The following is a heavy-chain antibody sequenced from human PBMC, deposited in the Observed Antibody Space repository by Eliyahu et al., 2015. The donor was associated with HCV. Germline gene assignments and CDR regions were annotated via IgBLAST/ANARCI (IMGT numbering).Heavy chain of an antibody. J-gene: IGHJ4*02. CDR3: ARDSDSLGSGEFDY. D-gene: IGHD2-15*01. Sequence: QVQLVQSGGEVKKPGASVKVSCKASGYXFTGYYMHWVRQAPGQGLEWVGCINPNSGGTNYAQKFQGWVTMTRDTSISTAYMELSRLRSDDTAVYYCARDSDSLGSGEFDYWGQGTLVTVSS. V-gene: IGHV1-2*04. CDR2: INPNSGGT. CDR1: GYXFTGYY.